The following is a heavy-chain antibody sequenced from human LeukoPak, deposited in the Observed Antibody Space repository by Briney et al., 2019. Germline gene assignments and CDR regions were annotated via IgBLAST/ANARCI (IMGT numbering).Heavy chain of an antibody. Sequence: PGGSLRLSCAPSGFTFSTYAMSWVRQAPGKGLEWVSAISASGSRTYYAGSVKGRFTISRDNAKNSLYLQMNSLRAEDTAVYYCASVDIVVVPAAIHDAFAFDIWGQGTMVTVSS. D-gene: IGHD2-2*02. CDR1: GFTFSTYA. CDR2: ISASGSRT. V-gene: IGHV3-23*01. CDR3: ASVDIVVVPAAIHDAFAFDI. J-gene: IGHJ3*02.